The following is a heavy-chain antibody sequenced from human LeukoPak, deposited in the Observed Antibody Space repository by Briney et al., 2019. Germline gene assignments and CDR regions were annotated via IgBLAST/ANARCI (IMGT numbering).Heavy chain of an antibody. CDR3: ARGSYGYAFFDY. CDR1: GFTFSSYA. J-gene: IGHJ4*02. D-gene: IGHD5-18*01. Sequence: GGSLRLSCAPSGFTFSSYAMSWVRQAPGNGLEWVSSISSSSSYIYYADSVKGRFTISRDNAKNSLHLQMNSLRAEDTAVYYCARGSYGYAFFDYWGQGTLVTVSS. CDR2: ISSSSSYI. V-gene: IGHV3-21*01.